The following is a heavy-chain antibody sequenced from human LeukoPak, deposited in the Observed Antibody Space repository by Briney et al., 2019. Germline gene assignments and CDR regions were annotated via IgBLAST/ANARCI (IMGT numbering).Heavy chain of an antibody. J-gene: IGHJ4*02. D-gene: IGHD3-3*02. CDR1: GFTFSNYA. V-gene: IGHV3-23*01. Sequence: GGSLRLSCAASGFTFSNYAMHWVRQAPGKGLEWVSSIVGSGGTTYYADSVKGRFTISRDNSRNTLYLQVNSLRVEDTAIYYCAKGIRGFDYWGQGTLVTVSS. CDR2: IVGSGGTT. CDR3: AKGIRGFDY.